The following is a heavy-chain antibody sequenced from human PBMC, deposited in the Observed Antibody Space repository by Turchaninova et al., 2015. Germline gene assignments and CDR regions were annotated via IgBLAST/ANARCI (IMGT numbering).Heavy chain of an antibody. Sequence: VQLVQSGAEVTKPGESLRISCPGSGYTYTRYWIGGVRQMPGKGLEWMGIIYPAASTTKYNPSFQGQVTISADMSISTAYVQWSSPKASDTAMYYCARARDGDFYFDSWGQGTLVTVSS. J-gene: IGHJ4*02. CDR3: ARARDGDFYFDS. CDR2: IYPAASTT. V-gene: IGHV5-51*03. CDR1: GYTYTRYW. D-gene: IGHD3-3*01.